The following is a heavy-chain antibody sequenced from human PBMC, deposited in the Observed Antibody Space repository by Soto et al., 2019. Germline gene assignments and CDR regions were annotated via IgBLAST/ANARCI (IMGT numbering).Heavy chain of an antibody. J-gene: IGHJ3*02. CDR2: ISWNSGSI. CDR3: AKGMAARPVGDAFDI. Sequence: EVQLVESGGGLVQPGRSLRLSCAASGFTFDDYAMHWVRQAPGKGLEWVSGISWNSGSIGYADSVKGRFTISRDNAKNSLYLQMNSLRAEDTALYYCAKGMAARPVGDAFDICGQGTMVTVSS. CDR1: GFTFDDYA. V-gene: IGHV3-9*01. D-gene: IGHD6-6*01.